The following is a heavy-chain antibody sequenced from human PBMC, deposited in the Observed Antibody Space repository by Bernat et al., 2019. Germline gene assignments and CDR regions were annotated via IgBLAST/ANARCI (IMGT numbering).Heavy chain of an antibody. CDR1: GFTVSSNY. J-gene: IGHJ4*02. CDR2: IYSGGST. CDR3: ARDGYYDSSFYFDY. V-gene: IGHV3-66*02. D-gene: IGHD3-22*01. Sequence: EVQLVESGGGLVQPGGSLRLSCAASGFTVSSNYMSWVRQAPGKGLEWVSVIYSGGSTYYADSLKGRFTISRDNSKNTLYLQMNSLRAEDTAVYYCARDGYYDSSFYFDYWGQGTLVTVSS.